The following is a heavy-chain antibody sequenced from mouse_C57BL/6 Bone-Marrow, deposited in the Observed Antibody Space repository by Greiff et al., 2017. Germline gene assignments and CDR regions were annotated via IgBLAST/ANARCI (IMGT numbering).Heavy chain of an antibody. CDR1: GFTFSSYA. J-gene: IGHJ2*01. CDR2: ISAGGSYT. D-gene: IGHD1-1*01. Sequence: EVQLVESGGGLVKPGGSLKLSCAASGFTFSSYAMSWVRQTPEKRLEWVATISAGGSYTYYPDNVKGRFTISRDNAKNNPDLQMSHLKSEDTAMYYCARDAYYYGSPYYFDYWGQGTTLTVSS. CDR3: ARDAYYYGSPYYFDY. V-gene: IGHV5-4*01.